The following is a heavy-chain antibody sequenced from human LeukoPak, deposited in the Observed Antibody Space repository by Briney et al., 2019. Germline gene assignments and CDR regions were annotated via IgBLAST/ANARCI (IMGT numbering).Heavy chain of an antibody. D-gene: IGHD5-18*01. V-gene: IGHV3-7*01. CDR2: IKKDGSEK. J-gene: IGHJ4*02. CDR3: ARHLSGVTGYTYGRGIDY. CDR1: RFTFSSYW. Sequence: GGSLRLSCAASRFTFSSYWMSWVRQAPGKGPEWVANIKKDGSEKYYVDSVKGRFTISRDNAKTSLYLQMNSLRAEDTAVYYCARHLSGVTGYTYGRGIDYWGQGTLVTVSS.